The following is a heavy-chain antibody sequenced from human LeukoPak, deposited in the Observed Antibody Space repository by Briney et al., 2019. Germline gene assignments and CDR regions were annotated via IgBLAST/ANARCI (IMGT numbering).Heavy chain of an antibody. V-gene: IGHV4-34*01. Sequence: KPSETLSLTCAVYGGSFSGYYWSWIRQPPGKGLEWIGEINHRGSTNYNPSLKSRVTISVDTSKNQFSLKLSSVTAADTAVYYCASSSSLVGGCCNWFDPWGQGTLVTVSS. J-gene: IGHJ5*02. CDR1: GGSFSGYY. D-gene: IGHD2-15*01. CDR2: INHRGST. CDR3: ASSSSLVGGCCNWFDP.